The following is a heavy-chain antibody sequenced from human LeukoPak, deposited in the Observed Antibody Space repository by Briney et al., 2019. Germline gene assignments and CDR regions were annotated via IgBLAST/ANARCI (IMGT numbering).Heavy chain of an antibody. V-gene: IGHV3-11*01. D-gene: IGHD5-18*01. CDR1: GFTFGDFY. CDR3: AKGHTYGMI. CDR2: ISMSGTDM. J-gene: IGHJ4*02. Sequence: PGGSLRLSCAASGFTFGDFYMTWLRQTPGKGPEWLSYISMSGTDMDYADSVRGRFTISRDNAKDTLYLQMNSLGAEDTAIYHCAKGHTYGMIWGQGTQVTVSS.